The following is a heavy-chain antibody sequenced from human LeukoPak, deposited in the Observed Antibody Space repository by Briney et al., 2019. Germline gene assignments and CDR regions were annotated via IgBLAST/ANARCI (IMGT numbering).Heavy chain of an antibody. J-gene: IGHJ4*02. CDR3: ATQVEVDTAMVTDY. CDR2: IYHSGST. CDR1: GGSISSSNW. D-gene: IGHD5-18*01. Sequence: SGTLSLTCAGSGGSISSSNWWSWVRQPPGKGLEWIGEIYHSGSTNYNPSLKSRVTISVDKSKNQFSLKLSSVTAADTAVYYCATQVEVDTAMVTDYWGQGTLVTVSS. V-gene: IGHV4-4*02.